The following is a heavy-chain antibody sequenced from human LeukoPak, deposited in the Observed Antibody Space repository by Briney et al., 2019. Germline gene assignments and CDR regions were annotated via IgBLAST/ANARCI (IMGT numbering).Heavy chain of an antibody. D-gene: IGHD1-26*01. V-gene: IGHV3-74*01. CDR1: GFTFSSYW. Sequence: PGGSLRLSCAASGFTFSSYWIHWVRQAPGKGLVWVSRISNDGSTIDYADSVKGRFTISRDNAKNSLYLQMNSLRAEDTAVYYCARVPGEMGATLAYLDYWGQGTLVIVSS. CDR2: ISNDGSTI. CDR3: ARVPGEMGATLAYLDY. J-gene: IGHJ4*02.